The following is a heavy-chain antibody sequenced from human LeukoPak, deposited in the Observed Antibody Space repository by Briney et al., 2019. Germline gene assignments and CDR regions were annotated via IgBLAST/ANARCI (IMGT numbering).Heavy chain of an antibody. CDR1: GYTFTSYG. V-gene: IGHV1-18*01. D-gene: IGHD3-3*01. Sequence: PGAPVKVSCKASGYTFTSYGISWVRQAPGQGLEWMGWISAYNGNTNYAQKLQGRVTMTTDTSTSTAYMELRSLRSDDTAVYYCARAVHDFWSGYPDYWGQGTLVTVSS. CDR3: ARAVHDFWSGYPDY. CDR2: ISAYNGNT. J-gene: IGHJ4*02.